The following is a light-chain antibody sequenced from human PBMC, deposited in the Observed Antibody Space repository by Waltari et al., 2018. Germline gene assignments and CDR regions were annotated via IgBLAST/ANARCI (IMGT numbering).Light chain of an antibody. CDR3: QQYDSWPQT. J-gene: IGKJ4*01. Sequence: EVVMTQSPATLSVSPGERATLFSRTSQSVDYKLAWYQHKPGQAPRLLIYDISTRIPGIPARFSGGGAGKLFTLTISSLQSEDFAVYYCQQYDSWPQTFGGGTKVEIK. CDR1: QSVDYK. V-gene: IGKV3-15*01. CDR2: DIS.